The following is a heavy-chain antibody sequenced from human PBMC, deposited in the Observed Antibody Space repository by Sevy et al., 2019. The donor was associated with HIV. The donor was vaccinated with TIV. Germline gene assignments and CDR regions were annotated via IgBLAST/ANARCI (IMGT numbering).Heavy chain of an antibody. V-gene: IGHV1-69*13. J-gene: IGHJ6*02. CDR1: GGTFSFYG. D-gene: IGHD3-9*01. Sequence: ASVKVSCKASGGTFSFYGISWVRQAPGQGLEWMAGIIPILGTNRYAQRFQVRDTITADASTSTAYIELSSLISEDTAVYYCARGGADATLTDYGMDVWGQGTTVTVSS. CDR3: ARGGADATLTDYGMDV. CDR2: IIPILGTN.